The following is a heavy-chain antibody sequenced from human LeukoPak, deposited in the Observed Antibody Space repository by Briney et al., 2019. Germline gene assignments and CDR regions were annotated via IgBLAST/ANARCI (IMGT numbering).Heavy chain of an antibody. D-gene: IGHD4-23*01. CDR1: GFTFSSYV. Sequence: GGSLRLSCAASGFTFSSYVMHWVRQAPGKGLEWVGHTRNKANNYATEYAASVKGRFTISRDDSRNSVYLQMNSLKTEDTAVYYCTRWRSGTSDWGQGTLVTVSS. J-gene: IGHJ4*02. CDR2: TRNKANNYAT. V-gene: IGHV3-72*01. CDR3: TRWRSGTSD.